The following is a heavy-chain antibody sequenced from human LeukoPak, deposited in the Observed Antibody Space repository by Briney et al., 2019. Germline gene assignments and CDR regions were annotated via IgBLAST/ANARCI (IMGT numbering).Heavy chain of an antibody. V-gene: IGHV4-59*08. J-gene: IGHJ5*02. CDR1: GGSISSYY. Sequence: SETLSLTCTVSGGSISSYYWSWIRQPPGKGLEWIGYIYYSGSTNYNPSLKSRVTISVDTSKNQFSLKLSSVTAADTAVYYCARLRGYSSGWLRWFDPWGQGTLVTVSS. CDR3: ARLRGYSSGWLRWFDP. CDR2: IYYSGST. D-gene: IGHD6-19*01.